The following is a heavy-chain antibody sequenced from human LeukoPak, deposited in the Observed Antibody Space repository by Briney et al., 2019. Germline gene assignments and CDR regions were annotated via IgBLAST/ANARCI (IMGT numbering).Heavy chain of an antibody. CDR2: IYYSGST. V-gene: IGHV4-59*01. D-gene: IGHD1/OR15-1a*01. J-gene: IGHJ5*02. CDR1: GGSISSYY. Sequence: PETPSLTCTVSGGSISSYYWSWIRQPPGKGLEWIGYIYYSGSTNYNPSLKSRVTISVDTSKNQFSLKLSSVTAADTAVYYCARVLNNNWFDPWGQGTLVTVSS. CDR3: ARVLNNNWFDP.